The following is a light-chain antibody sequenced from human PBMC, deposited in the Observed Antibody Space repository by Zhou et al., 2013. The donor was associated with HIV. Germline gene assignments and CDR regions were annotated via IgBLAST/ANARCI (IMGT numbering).Light chain of an antibody. CDR2: AAS. J-gene: IGKJ2*01. V-gene: IGKV1-27*01. CDR3: QQLNTYPHT. CDR1: QGIRNY. Sequence: DIQMTQSPSSLSASVGDRVTITCRASQGIRNYLAWYQQKPGKVPKLLIYAASTLQSGVPSRFSGSGSGTDFTLTISSLQPEDVATYYCQQLNTYPHTFGQGTKLEIK.